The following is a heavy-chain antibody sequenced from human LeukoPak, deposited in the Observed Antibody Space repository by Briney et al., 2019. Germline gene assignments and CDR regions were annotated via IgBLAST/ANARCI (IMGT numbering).Heavy chain of an antibody. CDR1: GFTFSSYS. J-gene: IGHJ3*02. Sequence: GGSLRLSCAASGFTFSSYSMNWVRQAPGKGLEWVSSISSSSSYIYYADSVKGRFTISRDNAKNSLHLQMNSLRAEDTAVYYCARVLGDGAFDIWGQGTMVTVSS. D-gene: IGHD3-16*01. CDR2: ISSSSSYI. CDR3: ARVLGDGAFDI. V-gene: IGHV3-21*01.